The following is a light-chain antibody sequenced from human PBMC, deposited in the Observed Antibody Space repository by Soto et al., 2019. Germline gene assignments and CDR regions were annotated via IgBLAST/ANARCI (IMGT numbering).Light chain of an antibody. V-gene: IGLV6-57*04. CDR3: QSYDDNNPVV. CDR2: EDD. Sequence: NFMLTQPHSVSESPGKTVTISCTRSSGNIDSNYVQWFQQRPGSAPTTVISEDDQRPSGVPDRFSGSIDRSSNSASLSISGLTTEDEADYYCQSYDDNNPVVFGGGTKLTVL. CDR1: SGNIDSNY. J-gene: IGLJ2*01.